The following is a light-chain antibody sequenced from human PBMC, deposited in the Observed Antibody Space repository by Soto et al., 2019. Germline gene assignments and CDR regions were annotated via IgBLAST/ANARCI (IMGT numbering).Light chain of an antibody. V-gene: IGKV1-5*01. J-gene: IGKJ2*01. CDR2: DAS. CDR1: QRISSW. CDR3: QEYNSYPYT. Sequence: DIQMTQSPSTLSASVGDRVTITCRASQRISSWLAWYQQKPGKAPKLLIYDASSLESGVPSRFSGSGSGTEFTLTISSLQPDDFATNYCQEYNSYPYTFGQGTKLEIK.